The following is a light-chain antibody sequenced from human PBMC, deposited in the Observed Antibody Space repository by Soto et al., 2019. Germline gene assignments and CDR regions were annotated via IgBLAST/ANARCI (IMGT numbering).Light chain of an antibody. J-gene: IGKJ4*01. V-gene: IGKV3-20*01. CDR2: GAS. Sequence: EIVLTQSPGTLSLSPGERATLSCRASQSVSSSYLAWYQQKPGQAPRLLIYGASSRPTGIPDRFSGSGSGTEFTLTISRLEPEDFAVYYCQQYGSSPLTFGGGTKVEIK. CDR3: QQYGSSPLT. CDR1: QSVSSSY.